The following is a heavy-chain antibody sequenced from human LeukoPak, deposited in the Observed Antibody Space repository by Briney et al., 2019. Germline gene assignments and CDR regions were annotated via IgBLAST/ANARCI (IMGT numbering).Heavy chain of an antibody. CDR3: ARSGPLGYCSSTSCYTPNWFYP. CDR1: GYSISSGYY. Sequence: PSETLSLTCAVSGYSISSGYYWGWLRQPPGKGLGWIGSIYHSRSTYYHPTLKSRATILVDTSNNQFSMQLSCATAADTAVYYCARSGPLGYCSSTSCYTPNWFYPWGQGTLVTDS. D-gene: IGHD2-2*02. J-gene: IGHJ5*02. CDR2: IYHSRST. V-gene: IGHV4-38-2*01.